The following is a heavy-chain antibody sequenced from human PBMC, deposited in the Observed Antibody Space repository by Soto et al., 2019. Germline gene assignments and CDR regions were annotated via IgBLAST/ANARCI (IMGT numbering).Heavy chain of an antibody. D-gene: IGHD2-15*01. CDR3: ARSGTYCSGGSCYRVGYFDY. V-gene: IGHV3-72*01. J-gene: IGHJ4*02. CDR1: GFTFSDHY. Sequence: GGSLRLSCAASGFTFSDHYMDWVRQAPGKGLEWVGRTRNKANSYTTEYAASVKGRFTISRDDSKNSLYLQMNSLKTEDTAVYYCARSGTYCSGGSCYRVGYFDYWGQGTLVTVSS. CDR2: TRNKANSYTT.